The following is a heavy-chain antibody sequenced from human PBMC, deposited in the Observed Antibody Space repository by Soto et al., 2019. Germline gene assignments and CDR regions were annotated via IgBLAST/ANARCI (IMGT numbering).Heavy chain of an antibody. J-gene: IGHJ4*02. D-gene: IGHD2-21*02. CDR3: AKSGPPTGPVTAKMPYDY. V-gene: IGHV3-23*01. Sequence: EVQLLQSGGGSVQRGGSLRLSCVGSGFTFEAYTMAWVRQAPGKGLEWVSDIKGAGPDTYYADSVKGRFTISRDISRKTRYLEMNSLRVDDSGKYFCAKSGPPTGPVTAKMPYDYWGQGALVSVSS. CDR1: GFTFEAYT. CDR2: IKGAGPDT.